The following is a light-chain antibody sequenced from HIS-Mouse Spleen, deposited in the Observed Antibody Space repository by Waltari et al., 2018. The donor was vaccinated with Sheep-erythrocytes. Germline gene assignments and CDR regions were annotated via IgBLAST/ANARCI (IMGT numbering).Light chain of an antibody. V-gene: IGLV2-11*01. CDR3: CSYAGSYTFV. J-gene: IGLJ1*01. CDR1: SSDVGGYNY. CDR2: DVS. Sequence: QSALTQPRSVSGSPGQSVTISCTGTSSDVGGYNYVSWYQQPPGNAPKLMIYDVSKRPSGLPDRFSGSKSGDTASLTISGLQAEDEADYYCCSYAGSYTFVFGTGTKVTVL.